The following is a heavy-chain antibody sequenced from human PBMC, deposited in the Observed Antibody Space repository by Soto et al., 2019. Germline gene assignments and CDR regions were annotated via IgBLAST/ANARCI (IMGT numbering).Heavy chain of an antibody. V-gene: IGHV3-23*01. CDR2: ISGSGGST. CDR1: GFTFSSYA. J-gene: IGHJ2*01. D-gene: IGHD4-17*01. Sequence: EVQLLESGGGLVQPGGSLRLSCAASGFTFSSYAMSWVRQAPGKGLEWVSAISGSGGSTYYADSVKGRFTISRDNPKNTLYRQMNSLRAEDTAGYYCAKTVMVTTRYFDLWGRGTLVTVSS. CDR3: AKTVMVTTRYFDL.